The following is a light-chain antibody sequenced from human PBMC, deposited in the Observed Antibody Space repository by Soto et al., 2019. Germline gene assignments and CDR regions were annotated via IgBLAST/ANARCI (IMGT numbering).Light chain of an antibody. CDR1: SSDVGGYNY. Sequence: QSVLTQPASVSGSPGQSITISCTGTSSDVGGYNYVSWYQQHPGKAPKLMIYDVSNRPSGVSNRFSGSKSGNTASLTISGLQTQDEADYYCSSYTSSSTLDVFGTGTKVXVL. CDR2: DVS. J-gene: IGLJ1*01. V-gene: IGLV2-14*01. CDR3: SSYTSSSTLDV.